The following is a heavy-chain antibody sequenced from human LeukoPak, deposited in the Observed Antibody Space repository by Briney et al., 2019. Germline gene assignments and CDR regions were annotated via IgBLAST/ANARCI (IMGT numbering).Heavy chain of an antibody. V-gene: IGHV3-74*01. CDR2: INSDGSST. J-gene: IGHJ4*02. Sequence: PGGSLRLSCAASGFTFSIYWMYWVRQAPGKGLVWVSRINSDGSSTSYADSVKGRFTISRDNSKNTLYLQMNSLRAEDTAVYYCAKRIQSAMATGYWGQGTLVTVSS. CDR3: AKRIQSAMATGY. D-gene: IGHD5-18*01. CDR1: GFTFSIYW.